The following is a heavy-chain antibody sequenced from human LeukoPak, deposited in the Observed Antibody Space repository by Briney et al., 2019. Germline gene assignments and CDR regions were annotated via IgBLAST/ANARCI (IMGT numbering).Heavy chain of an antibody. CDR1: GFTFTNYA. J-gene: IGHJ4*02. Sequence: GGSLRLSCAASGFTFTNYAMNWVRQAPGKGLEWVSAISGSGGSSSYADSVRGRFTISRDNSNNMLYLQMNSLRAEDTAVYYCAKPLRDAGSFNYPYFDFWRQGTLVTVSS. CDR3: AKPLRDAGSFNYPYFDF. CDR2: ISGSGGSS. V-gene: IGHV3-23*01. D-gene: IGHD5-24*01.